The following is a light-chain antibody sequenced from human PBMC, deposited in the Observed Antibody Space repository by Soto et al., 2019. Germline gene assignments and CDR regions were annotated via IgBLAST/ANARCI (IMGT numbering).Light chain of an antibody. J-gene: IGKJ1*01. CDR1: QSVSTNY. Sequence: EIVLTQSPGTLSLSPGERATLSCRASQSVSTNYLAWYQRKPGQAPRLLIYGASSRATDIPDRFSGSGSGTDFTLTITRLKPEDFAVYYCQQYGSSPPTFGQGPKVEL. CDR3: QQYGSSPPT. CDR2: GAS. V-gene: IGKV3-20*01.